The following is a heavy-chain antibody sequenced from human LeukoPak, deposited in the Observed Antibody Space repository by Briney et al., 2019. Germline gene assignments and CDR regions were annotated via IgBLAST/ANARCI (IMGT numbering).Heavy chain of an antibody. CDR1: GFTFSSYD. CDR3: AKDSYCGGDCYSKGIDY. V-gene: IGHV3-30*02. CDR2: IRYDGTYK. Sequence: PGGSLRLSCAASGFTFSSYDMHWVRQAPGKGLEWVAFIRYDGTYKYYADSVKGRFTISRDNSKDTLYLQMNSLRAEDSAVFHCAKDSYCGGDCYSKGIDYWGQGTLVTVSS. D-gene: IGHD2-21*01. J-gene: IGHJ4*02.